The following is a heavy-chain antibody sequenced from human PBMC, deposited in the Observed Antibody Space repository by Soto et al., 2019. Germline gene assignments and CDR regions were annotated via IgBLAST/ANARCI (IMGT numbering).Heavy chain of an antibody. J-gene: IGHJ4*02. D-gene: IGHD3-16*02. V-gene: IGHV3-11*04. CDR2: ITSSGSTV. CDR3: ARGNSPVNVY. CDR1: GFSFSDYY. Sequence: GGSLRLSCAASGFSFSDYYMNWVRQAPGKGLEWVSYITSSGSTVYYADSVKGRFTISRDNAKNSLYLQMNSLRAEDTAVYYCARGNSPVNVYWGQGTLVTVSS.